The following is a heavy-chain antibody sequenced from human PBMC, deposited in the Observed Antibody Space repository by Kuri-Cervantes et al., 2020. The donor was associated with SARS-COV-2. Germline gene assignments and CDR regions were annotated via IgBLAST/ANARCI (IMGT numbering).Heavy chain of an antibody. CDR1: GFTFSSYS. CDR2: ISSSSSYI. Sequence: GESLKISCAASGFTFSSYSMNWVRQAPGKGLEWVSSISSSSSYIYYADSTKGRFTISRDNAKNSLYLQMNSLTAEDTAVYYCASNRCSRTSCYTFDYWGQGTPVTVSS. D-gene: IGHD2-2*02. CDR3: ASNRCSRTSCYTFDY. J-gene: IGHJ4*02. V-gene: IGHV3-21*01.